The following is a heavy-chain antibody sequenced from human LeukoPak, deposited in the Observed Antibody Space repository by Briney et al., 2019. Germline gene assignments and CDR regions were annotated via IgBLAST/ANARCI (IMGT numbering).Heavy chain of an antibody. CDR1: GFTFSSFW. J-gene: IGHJ1*01. CDR3: ARDQGQNYYDSSGRITAEYFQY. Sequence: GGSLRLSCAASGFTFSSFWMSWVRQAPGKGLEWVAIIKQDGSEKHYVDSVRGRFTISRDNAKNSLYLQMSSLRAEDTAVYSCARDQGQNYYDSSGRITAEYFQYWGQGTLVTVSS. V-gene: IGHV3-7*01. CDR2: IKQDGSEK. D-gene: IGHD3-22*01.